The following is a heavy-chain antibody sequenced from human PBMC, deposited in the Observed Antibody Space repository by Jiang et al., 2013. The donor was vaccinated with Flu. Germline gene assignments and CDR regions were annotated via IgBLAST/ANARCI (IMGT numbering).Heavy chain of an antibody. CDR3: ARDLWGYDYSVDWFDP. D-gene: IGHD5-12*01. V-gene: IGHV4-38-2*02. CDR1: GYSISSGYY. Sequence: PGLVKPSETLSLTCTVSGYSISSGYYWGWIRQPPGKGLEWIGSIYHSGSTYYNPSLKSRVTISVDTSKNQFSLKLSSVTAADTAVYYCARDLWGYDYSVDWFDPWGQGTLVTVSS. J-gene: IGHJ5*02. CDR2: IYHSGST.